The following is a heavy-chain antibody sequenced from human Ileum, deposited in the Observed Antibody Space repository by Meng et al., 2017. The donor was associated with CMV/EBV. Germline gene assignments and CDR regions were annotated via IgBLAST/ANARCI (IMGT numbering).Heavy chain of an antibody. CDR3: AKTQIVATITGIDY. D-gene: IGHD5-12*01. CDR2: IRYDGSNK. Sequence: GGSLRLSCAASGFTFSSYGMHWVRQAPGKGLEWVAFIRYDGSNKYYADSVKGRFTISRDNSKNTLYLQMNSLRAEDTAVYYCAKTQIVATITGIDYWGQGTLVTVSS. CDR1: GFTFSSYG. V-gene: IGHV3-30*02. J-gene: IGHJ4*02.